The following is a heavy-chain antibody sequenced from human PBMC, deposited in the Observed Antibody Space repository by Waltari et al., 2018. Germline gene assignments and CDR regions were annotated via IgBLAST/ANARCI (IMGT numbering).Heavy chain of an antibody. CDR1: GYTFTGYY. Sequence: QVQLVQSGAEVKKPGASVKVSCKASGYTFTGYYMHWVRQAPGQGLEWMGRINPSSGGTNYARKFQGSVTMTRETSISTAYMELSRLRSDDTAVYYCARDWIAAAGTTFENWFDPWGQGTLVTVSS. CDR3: ARDWIAAAGTTFENWFDP. D-gene: IGHD6-13*01. J-gene: IGHJ5*02. V-gene: IGHV1-2*06. CDR2: INPSSGGT.